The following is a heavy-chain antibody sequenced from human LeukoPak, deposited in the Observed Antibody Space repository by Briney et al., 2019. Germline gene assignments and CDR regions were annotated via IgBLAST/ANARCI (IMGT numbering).Heavy chain of an antibody. V-gene: IGHV1-46*01. D-gene: IGHD6-13*01. Sequence: GASVKVSCKASGYTFTTYYMHWVRQAPGQGLEWMGMINPSGGSTYAAEKFQGRVTMTRVTSTDTVYMDLSSLRSEDTAVYFCAREGMATANTHPPYFDFWGQGTLVTVSS. CDR1: GYTFTTYY. CDR3: AREGMATANTHPPYFDF. J-gene: IGHJ4*02. CDR2: INPSGGST.